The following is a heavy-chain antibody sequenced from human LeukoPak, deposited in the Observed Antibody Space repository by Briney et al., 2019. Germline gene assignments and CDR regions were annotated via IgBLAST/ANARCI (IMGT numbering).Heavy chain of an antibody. CDR1: GGSIRNGDFY. V-gene: IGHV4-30-4*01. CDR2: IYYSGST. CDR3: ARDLKDSSVYYGMDV. Sequence: SQTLSLTCTVSGGSIRNGDFYWSWIRQSPGKGLEWIGYIYYSGSTNYNPSLKSRVTTSKDTSKNQFSLKLSSVTAADTAVYYCARDLKDSSVYYGMDVWGQGTTVIVSS. J-gene: IGHJ6*02. D-gene: IGHD6-6*01.